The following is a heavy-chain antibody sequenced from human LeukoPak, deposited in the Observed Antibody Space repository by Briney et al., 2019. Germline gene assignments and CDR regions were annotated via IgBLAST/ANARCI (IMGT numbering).Heavy chain of an antibody. D-gene: IGHD6-25*01. CDR3: AKDHSIAAAGYYFDY. V-gene: IGHV3-30*18. CDR1: GFTFSNSG. Sequence: PGGSLRLSCAASGFTFSNSGMHWVRQAPGKGLEWVAVISYDGRNKYYTDSVKGRLTISRDNSKNTVYLQMNSLRAEDTAVYYCAKDHSIAAAGYYFDYWGQGTLVTVSS. CDR2: ISYDGRNK. J-gene: IGHJ4*02.